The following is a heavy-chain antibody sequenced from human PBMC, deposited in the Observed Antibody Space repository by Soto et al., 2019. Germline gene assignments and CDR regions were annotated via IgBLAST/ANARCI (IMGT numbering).Heavy chain of an antibody. CDR3: ARTRMEWALYFDN. V-gene: IGHV3-48*01. CDR2: MSSSSRTI. J-gene: IGHJ4*02. CDR1: GFSXXXSG. Sequence: EVQLVESGGGLIQPGGSLRLSCEASGFSXXXSGMNWVRRAPGKRLEWISYMSSSSRTIYYAASVEGRFTISRDNVRNSVHLQMNSLRGEDTRVYYCARTRMEWALYFDNWGLGTLVTVSS. D-gene: IGHD3-3*01.